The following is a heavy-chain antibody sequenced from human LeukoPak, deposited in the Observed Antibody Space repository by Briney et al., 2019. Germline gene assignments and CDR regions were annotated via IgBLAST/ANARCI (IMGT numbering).Heavy chain of an antibody. CDR1: GYTFTGYY. Sequence: GASVKVSCKASGYTFTGYYVHWVRQAPGQGLEWMGWMNPNSGNTGYAQKFQGRVTITRNTSISTAYMELSSLRSEDTAVYYCARSLIAVAGGTTGDFDYWGQGTLVTVSS. CDR2: MNPNSGNT. CDR3: ARSLIAVAGGTTGDFDY. J-gene: IGHJ4*02. D-gene: IGHD6-19*01. V-gene: IGHV1-8*03.